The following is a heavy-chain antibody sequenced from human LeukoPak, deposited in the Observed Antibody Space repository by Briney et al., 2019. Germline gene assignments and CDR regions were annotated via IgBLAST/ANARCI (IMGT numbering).Heavy chain of an antibody. CDR1: GYNFATSW. D-gene: IGHD3-9*01. J-gene: IGHJ5*01. Sequence: GESLKISCKGSGYNFATSWIGWVRQMPGKGLEWMGMIYPNDFDTRYSPSFQGQVTMSADKSISAAYLQWSSLKASDTAMYYCARRTYDVLTGTPSSVRKNWFDSWGQGTLVTVSS. CDR3: ARRTYDVLTGTPSSVRKNWFDS. V-gene: IGHV5-51*01. CDR2: IYPNDFDT.